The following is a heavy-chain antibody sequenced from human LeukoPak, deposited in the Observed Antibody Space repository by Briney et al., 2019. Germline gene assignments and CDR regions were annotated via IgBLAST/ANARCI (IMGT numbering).Heavy chain of an antibody. J-gene: IGHJ4*02. CDR1: SGSIRNYC. CDR2: VYYTGVT. D-gene: IGHD4-23*01. CDR3: ARGGGGSPFDF. V-gene: IGHV4-59*01. Sequence: PSETLSLTCTVSSGSIRNYCWSWIRQSPGKGLEWIGYVYYTGVTNYTPSLKRRVSISVDTSKDQFSMKMTSLTTADTAIYYCARGGGGSPFDFWGQGILVTVSS.